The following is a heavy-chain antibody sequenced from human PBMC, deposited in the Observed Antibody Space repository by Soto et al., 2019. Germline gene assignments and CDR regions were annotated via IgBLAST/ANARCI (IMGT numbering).Heavy chain of an antibody. CDR3: ARERVSESYDFWSGYFEPRGGDNWFDP. J-gene: IGHJ5*02. CDR2: IIPIFGTA. Sequence: ASVKVSCKASGGTFNSYAISWVRQAPGQGLEWMGGIIPIFGTANYAQKFQGRVTITADESTSTAYMELSSLRSEDTAVYYCARERVSESYDFWSGYFEPRGGDNWFDPWGQGTLVTVSS. V-gene: IGHV1-69*13. CDR1: GGTFNSYA. D-gene: IGHD3-3*01.